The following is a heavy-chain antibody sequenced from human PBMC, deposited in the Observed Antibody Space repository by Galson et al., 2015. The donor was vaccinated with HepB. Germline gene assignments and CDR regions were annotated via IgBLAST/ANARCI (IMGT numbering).Heavy chain of an antibody. Sequence: SLRLSCAVSGFTFSNYWMAWVRQAPGKGLEWVANIKQDGSEKNYVDSVKGRFTISRDNAKNSLFLQMNSLRVEDTAVYYCTGGGFWGQGTLVTVSS. V-gene: IGHV3-7*03. CDR2: IKQDGSEK. J-gene: IGHJ4*02. CDR1: GFTFSNYW. D-gene: IGHD2-15*01. CDR3: TGGGF.